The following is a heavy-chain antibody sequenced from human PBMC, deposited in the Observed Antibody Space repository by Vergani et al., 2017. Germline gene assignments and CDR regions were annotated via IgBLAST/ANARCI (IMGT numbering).Heavy chain of an antibody. CDR2: IYHGGMT. Sequence: QVHLQESGPGLVKPSETLSLTCRVSNYSIGRDYFWGWIRRSAGTGLEYIASIYHGGMTYHNPSLKSRATISIYTSENVIALRLTSVTAADTALYHCARHGGSGNYYHLFYSWGQGTLVIVSS. CDR3: ARHGGSGNYYHLFYS. J-gene: IGHJ4*02. CDR1: NYSIGRDYF. D-gene: IGHD3-3*01. V-gene: IGHV4-38-2*02.